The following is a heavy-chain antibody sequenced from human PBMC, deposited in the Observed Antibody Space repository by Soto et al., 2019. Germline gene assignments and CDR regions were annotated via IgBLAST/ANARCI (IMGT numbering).Heavy chain of an antibody. D-gene: IGHD4-4*01. V-gene: IGHV3-74*01. CDR1: GFIFRDYL. J-gene: IGHJ4*02. CDR3: ARDGYSGFDN. CDR2: ISTDGSSA. Sequence: VGSLRLSCAPSGFIFRDYLMHWVRQAPGKGLVWVSRISTDGSSASYADSVKGRFTISRDNAKNMLYLQMHSLRDEDTAVYFCARDGYSGFDNWGQGTLVTVSS.